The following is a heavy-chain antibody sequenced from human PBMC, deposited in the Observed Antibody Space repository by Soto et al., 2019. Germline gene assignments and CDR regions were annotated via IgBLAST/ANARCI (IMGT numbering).Heavy chain of an antibody. V-gene: IGHV3-23*01. D-gene: IGHD3-22*01. CDR3: AKTSTYYDTSGHMQV. CDR1: VFTFSSYA. Sequence: PVGSLRLSCAASVFTFSSYAMSCVRHSPGKGLEWVSAISGSGGSTYYADSVKGRFTISRDNSKNTLYLQMNSLRAEDTAVYYCAKTSTYYDTSGHMQVWGQGTTVNVS. J-gene: IGHJ6*01. CDR2: ISGSGGST.